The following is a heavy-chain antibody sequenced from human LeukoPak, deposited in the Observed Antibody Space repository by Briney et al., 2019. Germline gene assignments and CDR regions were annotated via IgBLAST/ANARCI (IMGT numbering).Heavy chain of an antibody. CDR2: IYTSGST. D-gene: IGHD3-10*01. CDR1: GGSISSGSYY. Sequence: PSETLSLTCTVSGGSISSGSYYWSWIRQPAGKGLEWIGRIYTSGSTNYNPSLKSRVTISVDTSKNQFSLKLSSVTAADTAVYYCARARSGSWSYFDYWGQGTLVTVSS. CDR3: ARARSGSWSYFDY. J-gene: IGHJ4*02. V-gene: IGHV4-61*02.